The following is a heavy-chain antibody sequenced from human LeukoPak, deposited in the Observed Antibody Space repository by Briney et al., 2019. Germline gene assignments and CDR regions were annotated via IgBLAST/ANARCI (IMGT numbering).Heavy chain of an antibody. CDR1: GGSISSYY. J-gene: IGHJ4*02. CDR2: IYYSGST. Sequence: SETLSLTCTVSGGSISSYYWSWIRQPPGKGLEWIGYIYYSGSTNYNPSLKSRVTTSVDTSKNQFSLKLSSVTAADTAVYYCARGGVVPAATDFDYWGQGTLVTVSS. D-gene: IGHD2-2*01. CDR3: ARGGVVPAATDFDY. V-gene: IGHV4-59*01.